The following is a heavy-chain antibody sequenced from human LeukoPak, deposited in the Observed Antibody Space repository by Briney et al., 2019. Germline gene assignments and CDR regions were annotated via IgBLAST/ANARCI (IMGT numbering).Heavy chain of an antibody. CDR2: IYHSGST. D-gene: IGHD6-13*01. J-gene: IGHJ4*02. V-gene: IGHV4-38-2*02. CDR3: ARGSSAAAPGDY. Sequence: PSETLSLTCTVSGYSISSGYYWGWIRQPPGKGLEWIGSIYHSGSTYYNPSLKSRVTISVDTSKNQFSLKLSSVTAADTAVYYCARGSSAAAPGDYWGQGTLVTVSS. CDR1: GYSISSGYY.